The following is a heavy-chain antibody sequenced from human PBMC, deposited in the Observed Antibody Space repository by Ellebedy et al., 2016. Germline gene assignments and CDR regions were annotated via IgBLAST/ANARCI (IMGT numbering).Heavy chain of an antibody. V-gene: IGHV1-46*01. CDR1: GYTFSRFH. D-gene: IGHD5/OR15-5a*01. Sequence: ASVKVSXKASGYTFSRFHVYWVRQAPGQGLEWMGVIHPSDGSTSYAQNFQGRVTMTTDTSTSTVYMDLSSLTSADTAMYYCARGGVYSPNWYFDVWGRGTLVTVSS. CDR3: ARGGVYSPNWYFDV. J-gene: IGHJ2*01. CDR2: IHPSDGST.